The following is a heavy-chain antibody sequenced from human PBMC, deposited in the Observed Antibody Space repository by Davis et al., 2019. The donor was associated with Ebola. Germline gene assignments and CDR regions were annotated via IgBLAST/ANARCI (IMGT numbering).Heavy chain of an antibody. CDR3: ARDSDTFGDRTGYYYYGMDV. CDR2: IYYSGTT. Sequence: SETLSLTCTVSGGSVSSGSYYWSWIRQPPGKGLEWIGYIYYSGTTNYNPSLKSRVTIPVDTSKNQFSLKLSSVTAADTAVYYCARDSDTFGDRTGYYYYGMDVWGQGTTVTVSS. V-gene: IGHV4-61*01. CDR1: GGSVSSGSYY. D-gene: IGHD1-1*01. J-gene: IGHJ6*02.